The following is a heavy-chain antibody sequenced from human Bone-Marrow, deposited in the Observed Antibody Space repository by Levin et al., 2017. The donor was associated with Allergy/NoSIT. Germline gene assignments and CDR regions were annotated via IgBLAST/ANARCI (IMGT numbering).Heavy chain of an antibody. Sequence: GGSLRLSCAASGFPFSAYGMHWIRQGPGKGLEWVAFIYFDGSKTYYADSVEGRFTISRDNSKNTVYLQLDSLRGDDTAMYYCARDRSGNYFYFWGQGTQVTVSA. CDR2: IYFDGSKT. V-gene: IGHV3-33*01. J-gene: IGHJ4*02. CDR3: ARDRSGNYFYF. CDR1: GFPFSAYG. D-gene: IGHD2/OR15-2a*01.